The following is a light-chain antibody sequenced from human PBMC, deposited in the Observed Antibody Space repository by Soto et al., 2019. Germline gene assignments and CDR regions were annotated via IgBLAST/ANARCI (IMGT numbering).Light chain of an antibody. V-gene: IGKV1-5*03. J-gene: IGKJ1*01. Sequence: DIQMTQSPSNLSGSVGDRVTITCRASQTISSWLAWYQQKPGKAPKLLIYKASTLKSVVPSRFSGSGSGTEFTLTISSLQPDDFATYYCQHYNSYSEAFGQGTKVDIK. CDR1: QTISSW. CDR3: QHYNSYSEA. CDR2: KAS.